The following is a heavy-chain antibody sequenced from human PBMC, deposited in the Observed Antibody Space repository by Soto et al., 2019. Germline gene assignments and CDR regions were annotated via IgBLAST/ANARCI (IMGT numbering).Heavy chain of an antibody. Sequence: ASVKVSCKASGGTFSSYTISWVRQAPGQGLEWMGRIIPILGIANYAQKFQGRVTITADKSTSTAYMELSSLRSEDTAVYYCARGGYSGYDYARYSDYWGQGTLVTVSS. J-gene: IGHJ4*02. D-gene: IGHD5-12*01. CDR2: IIPILGIA. V-gene: IGHV1-69*02. CDR3: ARGGYSGYDYARYSDY. CDR1: GGTFSSYT.